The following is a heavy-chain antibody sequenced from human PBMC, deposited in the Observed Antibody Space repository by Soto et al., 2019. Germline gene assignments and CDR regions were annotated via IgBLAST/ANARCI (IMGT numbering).Heavy chain of an antibody. CDR2: IHYSGST. Sequence: QVQLQESGPGLVKPSQTLSLTCTVSGGSISSGDYYLSWIRQPPGQGLEWIGYIHYSGSTYYNPSLKSRVTSSVDTSKNQFSLKLSSVTAADTAVYYCARGDNGLGDLDYWGQGTLVTVSS. V-gene: IGHV4-30-4*01. D-gene: IGHD3-16*01. CDR1: GGSISSGDYY. J-gene: IGHJ4*02. CDR3: ARGDNGLGDLDY.